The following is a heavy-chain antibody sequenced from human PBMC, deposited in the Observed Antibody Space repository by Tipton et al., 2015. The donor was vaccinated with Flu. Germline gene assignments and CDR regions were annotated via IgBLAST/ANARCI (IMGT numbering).Heavy chain of an antibody. CDR3: AKDRGPVLWFIDS. Sequence: PLRLSCAASGFNIRTYAMYWVRQAPGKGLEYVSAMSSDGGSTYYANSVKGRFSISRDISKNTLFLQMGSLRAEDVAVYYCAKDRGPVLWFIDSWGQGTLVTVSS. D-gene: IGHD3-10*01. CDR1: GFNIRTYA. CDR2: MSSDGGST. V-gene: IGHV3-64*01. J-gene: IGHJ4*02.